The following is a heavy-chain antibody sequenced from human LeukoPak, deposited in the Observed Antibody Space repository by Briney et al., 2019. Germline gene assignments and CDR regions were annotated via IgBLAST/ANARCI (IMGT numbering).Heavy chain of an antibody. J-gene: IGHJ5*02. CDR3: ARLGLERRKDWFDP. CDR2: IYTSGST. D-gene: IGHD1-1*01. Sequence: SETLSLTCTVSGGSISSYYWSWIRQPPGKGLEWIGYIYTSGSTNYNPSLKSRVTISVDTSKNQFSLKLSSVTAADTAVYYCARLGLERRKDWFDPWGQGTLVTVSS. V-gene: IGHV4-4*09. CDR1: GGSISSYY.